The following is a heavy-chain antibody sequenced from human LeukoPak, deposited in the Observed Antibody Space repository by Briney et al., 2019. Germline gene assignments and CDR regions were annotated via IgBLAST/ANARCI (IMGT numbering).Heavy chain of an antibody. Sequence: SETLSLTCTVSGGSISSSSYYWGWIRQPPGKGLEWIGSIYYSGSTYYDPSLKSRVTISVDTSKNQFSLKLSSVTAADTAVYYCARALLYYRDYWFDPWGQGTLVTVSS. J-gene: IGHJ5*02. V-gene: IGHV4-39*01. D-gene: IGHD3-10*01. CDR3: ARALLYYRDYWFDP. CDR2: IYYSGST. CDR1: GGSISSSSYY.